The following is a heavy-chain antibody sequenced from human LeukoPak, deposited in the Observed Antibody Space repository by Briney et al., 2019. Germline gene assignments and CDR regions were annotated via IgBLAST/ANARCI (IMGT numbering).Heavy chain of an antibody. J-gene: IGHJ6*03. Sequence: TLSLTCTVSGGSISSGSYYWSWIRQPAGKGLEWIGRIYTSGSTNYNPSLKSRVTISVDTSKNQFSLKLSSVTAADTAVYYCAGPAGTTKYYYMDVWGKGTTVTVSS. CDR3: AGPAGTTKYYYMDV. V-gene: IGHV4-61*02. CDR2: IYTSGST. CDR1: GGSISSGSYY. D-gene: IGHD4-17*01.